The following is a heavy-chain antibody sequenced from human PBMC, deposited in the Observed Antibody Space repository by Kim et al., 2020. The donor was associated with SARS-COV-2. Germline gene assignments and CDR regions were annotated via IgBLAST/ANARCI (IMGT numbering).Heavy chain of an antibody. V-gene: IGHV3-23*01. CDR3: ATTRHFSF. D-gene: IGHD1-1*01. CDR2: INSAGNP. CDR1: GFTFDSYA. J-gene: IGHJ4*02. Sequence: GGSLRLSCTASGFTFDSYAMSWVRQAPGKGLEWVSTINSAGNPYYADSVKGRFTISRDNSKNTLYLQMNTLRAEDTAMYYCATTRHFSFWGQGTPVTVSS.